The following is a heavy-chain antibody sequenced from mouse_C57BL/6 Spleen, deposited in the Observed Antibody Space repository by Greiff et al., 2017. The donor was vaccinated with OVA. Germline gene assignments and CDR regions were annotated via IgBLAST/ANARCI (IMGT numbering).Heavy chain of an antibody. Sequence: QVQLQQSGAELARPGASVKLSCKASGYTFTSYGISWVKQRTGQGLEWIGEIYPRSGNTYYNEKFKGKATLTADKSSSTAYMELRSLTSEDSAVYFCARYYYGSGYFDVWGTGTTVPVSS. D-gene: IGHD1-1*01. V-gene: IGHV1-81*01. CDR2: IYPRSGNT. CDR1: GYTFTSYG. CDR3: ARYYYGSGYFDV. J-gene: IGHJ1*03.